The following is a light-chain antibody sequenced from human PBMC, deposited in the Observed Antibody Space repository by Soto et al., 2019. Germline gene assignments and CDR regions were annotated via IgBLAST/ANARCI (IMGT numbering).Light chain of an antibody. J-gene: IGKJ1*01. CDR3: QQYNNWPPWT. CDR2: DVS. V-gene: IGKV1-39*01. CDR1: QSISTY. Sequence: DIQMTQSPSSLSASVGDRVTITCRASQSISTYLNWYQQKSGNAPKLLIYDVSTLQTGVPSRFSGSGSGTEFTLTISSLQSEDFAVYYCQQYNNWPPWTFGQGTKVDIK.